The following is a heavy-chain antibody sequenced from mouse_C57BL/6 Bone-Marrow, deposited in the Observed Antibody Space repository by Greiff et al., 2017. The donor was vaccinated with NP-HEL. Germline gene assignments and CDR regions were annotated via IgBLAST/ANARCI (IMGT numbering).Heavy chain of an antibody. CDR3: ASSYHPYAMDY. CDR1: GFTFSSYG. CDR2: ISSGGSYT. D-gene: IGHD2-10*01. J-gene: IGHJ4*01. V-gene: IGHV5-6*01. Sequence: EVQRVESGGDLVKPGGSLKLSCAASGFTFSSYGMSWVRQTPDKRLEWVATISSGGSYTYYPDSVKGRFTISRDNAKNTLYLQMSSLKSEDTAMYYCASSYHPYAMDYWGQGTSVTVSS.